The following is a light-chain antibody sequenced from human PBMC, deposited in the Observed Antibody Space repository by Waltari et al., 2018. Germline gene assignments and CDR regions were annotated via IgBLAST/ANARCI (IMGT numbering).Light chain of an antibody. CDR1: TWAVIRTYY. CDR3: ALYYGNARWV. J-gene: IGLJ3*02. CDR2: DTN. V-gene: IGLV7-43*01. Sequence: QTVVTQEPSLTVSPGGTVPLTCTPTTWAVIRTYYPNWFQQKPGQAPTSLIYDTNKRHCWTPARFSGSLLGGKAALTLSRALPEDEADYYCALYYGNARWVFGGGTKLTVL.